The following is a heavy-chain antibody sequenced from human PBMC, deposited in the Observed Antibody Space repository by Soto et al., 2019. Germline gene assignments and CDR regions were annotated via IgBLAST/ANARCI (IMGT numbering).Heavy chain of an antibody. CDR2: ISCYNGKT. CDR1: GYNFTAYG. D-gene: IGHD3-3*01. J-gene: IGHJ6*04. V-gene: IGHV1-18*01. Sequence: QVQVVQSGDEVKETGASVRVSCKTSGYNFTAYGISWVRQAPGQGLEWMGWISCYNGKTKYAQKVQGRVTMTTDTSTSTAYMELRSLRSDGTGIYYCARDAPPPELRFLEWHNYDYNGMDVWGKGTTVTVSS. CDR3: ARDAPPPELRFLEWHNYDYNGMDV.